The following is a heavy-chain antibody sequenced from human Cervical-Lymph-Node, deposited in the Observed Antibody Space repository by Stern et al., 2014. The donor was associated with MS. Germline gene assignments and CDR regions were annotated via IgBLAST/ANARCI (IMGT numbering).Heavy chain of an antibody. CDR2: IYSGGST. J-gene: IGHJ4*02. CDR1: GFTVSSNY. D-gene: IGHD4-17*01. V-gene: IGHV3-53*04. CDR3: ARVRGYGDYVVGYFDY. Sequence: EVQLVESGGGLVQPGGSLRLSCAASGFTVSSNYMSWVRQAPGKGLEWVSVIYSGGSTYYADSVKGRFTISRHNSKNTLYLQMNSLRAEDTAVYYCARVRGYGDYVVGYFDYWGQGTLVTVSS.